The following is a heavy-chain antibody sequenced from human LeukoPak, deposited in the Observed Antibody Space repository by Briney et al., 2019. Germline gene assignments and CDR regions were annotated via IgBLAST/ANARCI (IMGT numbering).Heavy chain of an antibody. J-gene: IGHJ4*02. V-gene: IGHV3-30*02. CDR2: IRYDGSNK. D-gene: IGHD1-26*01. CDR1: GFTFSSYG. Sequence: GGSLRLSCAASGFTFSSYGMHWVRQAPGKGLEWVAFIRYDGSNKYYADSVKGRFTISRDNSKNTLYLQMNSLGAEDTAVYYCARRAVSGSYYFDYWGQGTLVTVSS. CDR3: ARRAVSGSYYFDY.